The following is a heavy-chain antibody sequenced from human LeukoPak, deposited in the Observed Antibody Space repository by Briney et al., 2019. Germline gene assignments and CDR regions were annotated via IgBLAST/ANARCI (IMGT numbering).Heavy chain of an antibody. CDR1: GFTFSSYS. CDR2: ISSSSTI. J-gene: IGHJ4*02. CDR3: ATPSTVTTFPPN. Sequence: PGGSLRLSCAASGFTFSSYSMNWVRQAPGKGLEWVSYISSSSTIYYADSVKGRFTISRDNAKNSLYLQMNSLRDEDTAVYYCATPSTVTTFPPNWGQGTLVTVSS. D-gene: IGHD4-17*01. V-gene: IGHV3-48*02.